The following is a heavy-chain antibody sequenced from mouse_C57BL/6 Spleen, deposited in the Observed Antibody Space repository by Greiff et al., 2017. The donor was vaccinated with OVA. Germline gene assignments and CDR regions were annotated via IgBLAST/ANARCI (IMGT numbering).Heavy chain of an antibody. D-gene: IGHD2-1*01. Sequence: VQLQQPGAELVKPGASVQISCKASGYTFTSYWITWVKQRPGQGLAWIGDIFPGRGSTNYNEKFKSKATLAVETSTSTAYMQRSSLTTEDSAVYYCAREYDGNRGYWGQGTALTVSS. CDR3: AREYDGNRGY. CDR1: GYTFTSYW. CDR2: IFPGRGST. V-gene: IGHV1-55*01. J-gene: IGHJ2*01.